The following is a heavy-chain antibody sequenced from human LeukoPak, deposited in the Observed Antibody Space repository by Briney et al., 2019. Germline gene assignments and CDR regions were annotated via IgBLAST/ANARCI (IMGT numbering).Heavy chain of an antibody. J-gene: IGHJ4*02. D-gene: IGHD2-2*01. CDR2: INPSGSTT. CDR1: GYTFTSYY. CDR3: ARDRSAGTSCFDY. V-gene: IGHV1-46*01. Sequence: ASVKVSCKASGYTFTSYYMHWVRQAPGQGLEWMGIINPSGSTTGYAQKFRGRVTMTRDTSTSTVYMELSSLRSEDTAVYYCARDRSAGTSCFDYWGQGTLVTVSS.